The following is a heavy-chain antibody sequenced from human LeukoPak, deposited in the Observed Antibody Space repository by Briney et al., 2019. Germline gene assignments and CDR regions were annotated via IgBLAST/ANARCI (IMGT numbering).Heavy chain of an antibody. D-gene: IGHD4-17*01. J-gene: IGHJ5*02. CDR2: INPNSGGT. Sequence: GASVKDSCKASGYTFTGYYMHWVRQAPGQGLEWMGWINPNSGGTNYAQKFQGRVTMTRDTSISTAYMELSRLRSDDAAVYYCARDVGGDYVSWFDPWGQGTLVTVSS. V-gene: IGHV1-2*02. CDR1: GYTFTGYY. CDR3: ARDVGGDYVSWFDP.